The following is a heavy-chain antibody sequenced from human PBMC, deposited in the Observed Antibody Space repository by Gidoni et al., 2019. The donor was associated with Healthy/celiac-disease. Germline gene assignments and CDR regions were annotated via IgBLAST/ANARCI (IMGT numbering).Heavy chain of an antibody. J-gene: IGHJ4*02. Sequence: EVQLVESGGGLVQPGGSLGLSCAASGFTFMSDSMNWVRQAPGKGLEWVSYISSSSSTIYYADAEKGRFTISRDNAKNSLYLQMNSLRDEDTAVYYCARDGECSGGSCYPGVFDYWGQGTLVTVSS. CDR1: GFTFMSDS. D-gene: IGHD2-15*01. V-gene: IGHV3-48*02. CDR2: ISSSSSTI. CDR3: ARDGECSGGSCYPGVFDY.